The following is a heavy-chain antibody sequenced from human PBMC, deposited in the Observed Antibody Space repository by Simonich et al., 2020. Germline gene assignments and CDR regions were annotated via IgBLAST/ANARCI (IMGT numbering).Heavy chain of an antibody. CDR2: KSPNRGGK. Sequence: QVQLVQSGAEVKKPGASVKVSCKASGYTFPGYYMHWVRQAPGQGLEWRGRKSPNRGGKNYEQKFQGRVTMNRDTSISTAYMELSRLRSDDTAVYYCASGWDWGFSHMSDYWGQGTLVTVSS. J-gene: IGHJ4*02. CDR3: ASGWDWGFSHMSDY. V-gene: IGHV1-2*06. D-gene: IGHD7-27*01. CDR1: GYTFPGYY.